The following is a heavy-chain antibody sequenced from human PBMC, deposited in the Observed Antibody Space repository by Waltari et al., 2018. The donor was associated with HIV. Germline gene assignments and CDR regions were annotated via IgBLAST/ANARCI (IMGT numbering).Heavy chain of an antibody. CDR3: ARAGWVGYGGNSVPHYYGMDV. J-gene: IGHJ6*02. D-gene: IGHD2-21*02. CDR1: GGSISSYY. V-gene: IGHV4-59*01. CDR2: IYYSGSP. Sequence: QVQLQESGPGLVKPSETLSLTCTVSGGSISSYYWSWIRQPPGKGPEWIGYIYYSGSPNYNPSLKSRVTISVDTSKNQFSLKLSSVTAADTAVYYCARAGWVGYGGNSVPHYYGMDVWGQGTTVTVSS.